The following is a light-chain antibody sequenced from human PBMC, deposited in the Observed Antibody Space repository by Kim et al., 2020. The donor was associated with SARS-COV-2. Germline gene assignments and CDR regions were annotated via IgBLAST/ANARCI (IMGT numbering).Light chain of an antibody. J-gene: IGLJ2*01. CDR1: SSDVGAYEY. CDR2: EVN. Sequence: QSALPQPRSVSGSPGQSVTIYCSGTSSDVGAYEYVSWYQQHPGKAPTLIIYEVNQRPSGVPDRFSGSKSGNTASLTISGLQADDEAEYWCSSYAGDYTLIFGGGTQLTVL. CDR3: SSYAGDYTLI. V-gene: IGLV2-11*01.